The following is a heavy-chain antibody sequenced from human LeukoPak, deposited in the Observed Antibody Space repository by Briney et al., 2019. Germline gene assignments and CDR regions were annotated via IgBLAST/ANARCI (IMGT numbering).Heavy chain of an antibody. J-gene: IGHJ4*02. CDR2: ISSSSSYI. Sequence: GGSLRLSCAASGFTFSSYAMSWVRQAPGKGLEWVSSISSSSSYIYYADSVKGRFTISRDNAKNSLYLQMNSLRAEDTAVYYCARGDYGDFPGYWGQGTLVTVSS. CDR3: ARGDYGDFPGY. V-gene: IGHV3-21*01. CDR1: GFTFSSYA. D-gene: IGHD4-17*01.